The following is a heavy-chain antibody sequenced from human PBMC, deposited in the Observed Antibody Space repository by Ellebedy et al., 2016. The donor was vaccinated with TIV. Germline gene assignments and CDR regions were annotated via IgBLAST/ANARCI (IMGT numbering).Heavy chain of an antibody. D-gene: IGHD6-19*01. Sequence: SQTLSLTCAISGDSVSSNSAAWNWIRQSPSRGLEWLGRTYYRSKWYNDYAVSVKSRITINPDTSKNQFSLQLNSVTPEDTAVYYCARDIRVRGAVARWFDPWGQGTLVTVSS. CDR2: TYYRSKWYN. V-gene: IGHV6-1*01. J-gene: IGHJ5*02. CDR3: ARDIRVRGAVARWFDP. CDR1: GDSVSSNSAA.